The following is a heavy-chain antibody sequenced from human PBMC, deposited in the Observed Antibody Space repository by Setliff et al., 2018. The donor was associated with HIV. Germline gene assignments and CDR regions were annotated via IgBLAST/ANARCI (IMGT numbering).Heavy chain of an antibody. CDR2: ITSSSDTI. V-gene: IGHV3-48*01. J-gene: IGHJ5*02. CDR3: ARASFPRYCSITSCFEKGWFDP. CDR1: GFTFSSYS. D-gene: IGHD2-2*01. Sequence: GGSLRLSCAASGFTFSSYSMSWVRQAPGKGLEWVSYITSSSDTIYYADSVKGRFTISRDNARNSLYLQMNSLRSEDTAVYYCARASFPRYCSITSCFEKGWFDPWGQGTLVTVSS.